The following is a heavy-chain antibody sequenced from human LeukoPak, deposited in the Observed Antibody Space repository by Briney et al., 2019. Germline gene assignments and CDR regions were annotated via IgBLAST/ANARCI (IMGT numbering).Heavy chain of an antibody. CDR2: ISYDGSNK. CDR3: AKDRAYYDFWSGYWD. Sequence: GGSLRLSCAASGFTFSSYGMHWVRQAPGKGLEWVAVISYDGSNKYYADSVKGRFTISRDNSKNTLYLQMNSLRAEDTAVYYCAKDRAYYDFWSGYWDWGQGTLVTVSS. V-gene: IGHV3-30*18. D-gene: IGHD3-3*01. CDR1: GFTFSSYG. J-gene: IGHJ4*02.